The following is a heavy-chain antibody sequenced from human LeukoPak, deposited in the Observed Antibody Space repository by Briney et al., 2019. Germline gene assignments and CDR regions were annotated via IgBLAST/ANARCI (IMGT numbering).Heavy chain of an antibody. J-gene: IGHJ5*02. CDR3: ARDTMIRNWFDP. CDR1: GYTFTSYD. D-gene: IGHD3-22*01. Sequence: ASVKVSCKASGYTFTSYDINWVRQATGHGLEWMGWMNPNSGNTGYAQKFQGRVTMARNTSISTAYMELSSLRSEDTAVYYCARDTMIRNWFDPWGQGTLVTVSS. V-gene: IGHV1-8*01. CDR2: MNPNSGNT.